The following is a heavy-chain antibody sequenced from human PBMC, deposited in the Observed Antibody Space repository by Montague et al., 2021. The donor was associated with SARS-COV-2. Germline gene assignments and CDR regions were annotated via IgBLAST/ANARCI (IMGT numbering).Heavy chain of an antibody. CDR1: GFTFSAFA. CDR2: ISHDGFEE. Sequence: SLRLSCAVSGFTFSAFAMIWVRQPPGKGLESVALISHDGFEEHCADSMKGRFTISRDNSQNTLFLQMNRLRPEDTAMYYCAGAYYDGISGRLDQWGQGTLVTVSS. D-gene: IGHD3-22*01. CDR3: AGAYYDGISGRLDQ. J-gene: IGHJ4*02. V-gene: IGHV3-30*04.